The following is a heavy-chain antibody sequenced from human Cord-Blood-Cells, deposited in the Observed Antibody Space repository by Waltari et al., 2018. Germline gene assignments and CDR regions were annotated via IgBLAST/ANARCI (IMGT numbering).Heavy chain of an antibody. D-gene: IGHD3-10*01. CDR3: ARSYYYGSGSYRY. CDR2: ISGRSSYI. CDR1: GFTFSSYS. J-gene: IGHJ4*02. V-gene: IGHV3-21*01. Sequence: EVQLVESGGGLVKPGGSLRLSCAASGFTFSSYSMNWVRQAPGKGLGWVASISGRSSYINYADSWKGRFTISRDNAKNSLYLQMNSLRAEDTAVYYCARSYYYGSGSYRYWGQGTLVTVSS.